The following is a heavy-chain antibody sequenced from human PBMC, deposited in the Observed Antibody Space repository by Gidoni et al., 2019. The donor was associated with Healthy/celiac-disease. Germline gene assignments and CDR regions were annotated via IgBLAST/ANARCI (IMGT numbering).Heavy chain of an antibody. J-gene: IGHJ4*02. Sequence: EVQLVESGGGLVKPGGSLRLSCAASGFTFSHAWMSWVRQAPGKGLEWVGRIKSKTDGGTTDYAAPVKGRFTISRDDSKNTLYLQMNSLKTEDTAVYYCTTDLGYSGYDPYYFDYWGQGTLVTVSS. D-gene: IGHD5-12*01. V-gene: IGHV3-15*01. CDR3: TTDLGYSGYDPYYFDY. CDR1: GFTFSHAW. CDR2: IKSKTDGGTT.